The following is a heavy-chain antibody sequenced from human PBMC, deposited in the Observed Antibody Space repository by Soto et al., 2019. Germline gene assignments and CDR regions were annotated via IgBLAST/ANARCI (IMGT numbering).Heavy chain of an antibody. D-gene: IGHD1-26*01. CDR3: ASCSGSYCYYYYGMDV. CDR1: GGSISSSSYY. CDR2: IYYSGST. J-gene: IGHJ6*02. V-gene: IGHV4-39*01. Sequence: SETLSLTCTVSGGSISSSSYYWGWIRQPPGKGLEWIGSIYYSGSTYYNPSLKSRVTISVDTSKNQFSLKLSSVTAADTAVYYCASCSGSYCYYYYGMDVWGQGTTVTVSS.